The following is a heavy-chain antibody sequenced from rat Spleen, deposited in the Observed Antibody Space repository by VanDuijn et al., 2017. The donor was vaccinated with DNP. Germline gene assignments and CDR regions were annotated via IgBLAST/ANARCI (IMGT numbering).Heavy chain of an antibody. Sequence: EVQLVESGGGLVQPGRSLKLSCAASGFTFSNYYMAWVRQAPTKGLEWVASITNSGDSTYYRHSVKGRFTFSRDNAKSTLYLQMDSLRSEDTATYYCTRDSGDWYFDFWGPGTMVTVSS. J-gene: IGHJ1*01. CDR3: TRDSGDWYFDF. D-gene: IGHD1-1*01. V-gene: IGHV5-27*01. CDR1: GFTFSNYY. CDR2: ITNSGDST.